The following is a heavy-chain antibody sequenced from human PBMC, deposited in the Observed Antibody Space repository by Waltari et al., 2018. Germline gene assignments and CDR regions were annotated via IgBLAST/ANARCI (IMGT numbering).Heavy chain of an antibody. V-gene: IGHV5-51*01. CDR1: GYSFTSYW. J-gene: IGHJ4*02. CDR3: ARQHDYVWGSYRTFDY. Sequence: EVQLVQSGAEVKKPGESLKISCKGSGYSFTSYWMHWVSQLPGKGLEWMGVIYPGDSDTRYSPSFQGQVTISADKSISTAYLQWSSLKASDTAMYYCARQHDYVWGSYRTFDYWGQGTLVTVSS. D-gene: IGHD3-16*02. CDR2: IYPGDSDT.